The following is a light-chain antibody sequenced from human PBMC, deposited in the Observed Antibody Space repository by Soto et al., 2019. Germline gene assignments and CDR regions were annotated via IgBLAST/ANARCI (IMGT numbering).Light chain of an antibody. CDR3: QHYDSSPPT. Sequence: EIVLTQSPGTLSLSPGERATLSCRASQSVNSNYLAWYQQKPGQAPRLLIYGASSRATGIPDRFSGSGSGTDFTLTISRLETEDVAVFFCQHYDSSPPTFGQGTKVEIK. J-gene: IGKJ1*01. CDR1: QSVNSNY. CDR2: GAS. V-gene: IGKV3-20*01.